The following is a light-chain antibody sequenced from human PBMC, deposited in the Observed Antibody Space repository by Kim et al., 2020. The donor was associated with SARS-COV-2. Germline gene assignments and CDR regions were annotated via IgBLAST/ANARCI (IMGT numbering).Light chain of an antibody. CDR3: MYGTRWPPSFT. V-gene: IGKV2-30*01. Sequence: DVIMTQSPLSLPVTLGQPASISCRSSQSLVFSDGKTYLNWFHQRPGQSPRRLIYKVSNRDSGVPDRFSGSGSGTDFTLKISRVEAEDVGVYDCMYGTRWPPSFTFGGGTKVDIK. CDR1: QSLVFSDGKTY. J-gene: IGKJ4*01. CDR2: KVS.